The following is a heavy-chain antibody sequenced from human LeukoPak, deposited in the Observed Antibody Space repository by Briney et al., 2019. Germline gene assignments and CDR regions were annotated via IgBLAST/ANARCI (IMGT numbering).Heavy chain of an antibody. Sequence: GGSLRLSCAASGFTFSNYWMYWVRQAPGKGLVWVSRINSDGSSTNYADSVKGRFTISRDNGKNTLYLQMYSLRVEDTAVYYCARGDVWFDPWGQGTLVTVSS. CDR3: ARGDVWFDP. J-gene: IGHJ5*02. V-gene: IGHV3-74*01. CDR1: GFTFSNYW. CDR2: INSDGSST.